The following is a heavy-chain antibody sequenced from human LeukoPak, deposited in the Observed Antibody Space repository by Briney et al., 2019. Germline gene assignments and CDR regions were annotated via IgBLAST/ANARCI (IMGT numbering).Heavy chain of an antibody. D-gene: IGHD6-13*01. CDR2: TYTSGST. J-gene: IGHJ5*02. CDR1: GGSFSGYY. CDR3: TRVGGSNWRGNNWFDP. Sequence: SETLSLTCAVYGGSFSGYYWSWIRQPAGKGLEWIGRTYTSGSTNYNPSLKSRVTISVDTSKNQFSLKLSSVTAADTAVYYCTRVGGSNWRGNNWFDPWGQGTLVTVSS. V-gene: IGHV4-59*10.